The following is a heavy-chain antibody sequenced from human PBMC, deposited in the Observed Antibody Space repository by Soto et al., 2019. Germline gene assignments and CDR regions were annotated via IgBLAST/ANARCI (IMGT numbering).Heavy chain of an antibody. J-gene: IGHJ4*02. CDR1: GFTVSSYA. Sequence: PGGALGVSCAASGFTVSSYAMHWVRQAPGKGLEWVAVISYDGSNKYYADSVKGRFTISRDNSKNTLYLQMNSLRAEDTAVYYCASASQHGYWGQGTLVTVSS. CDR2: ISYDGSNK. V-gene: IGHV3-30-3*01. D-gene: IGHD3-16*01. CDR3: ASASQHGY.